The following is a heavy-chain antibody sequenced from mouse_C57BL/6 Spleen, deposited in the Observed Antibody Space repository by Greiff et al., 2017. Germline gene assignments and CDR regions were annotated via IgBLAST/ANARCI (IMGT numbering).Heavy chain of an antibody. CDR2: IYPGDGDT. Sequence: QVQLQQSGPELVKPGASVKISCKASGYAFSSSWMNWVKQRPGKGLEWIGRIYPGDGDTNYNGKFKGKATLTADKSSSTAYMQLSSLTSEDSAVYFCAVHDFDYWGQGTTLTVAS. CDR1: GYAFSSSW. CDR3: AVHDFDY. V-gene: IGHV1-82*01. J-gene: IGHJ2*01.